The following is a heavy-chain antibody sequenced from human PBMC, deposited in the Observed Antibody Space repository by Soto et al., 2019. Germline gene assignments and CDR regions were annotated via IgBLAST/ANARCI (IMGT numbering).Heavy chain of an antibody. V-gene: IGHV3-21*01. CDR2: ISSSSSYI. Sequence: EVQLVESGGGLVKPGGSLRLSCAASGFTFSSYSMNWVRQAPGKGLEWVSSISSSSSYIYYADSVKGRFTISRDNAKNSLYLQMNSLRAEDTAVYYCARSDIAARQGWFDPWGQGTLVTVSS. CDR3: ARSDIAARQGWFDP. CDR1: GFTFSSYS. D-gene: IGHD6-6*01. J-gene: IGHJ5*02.